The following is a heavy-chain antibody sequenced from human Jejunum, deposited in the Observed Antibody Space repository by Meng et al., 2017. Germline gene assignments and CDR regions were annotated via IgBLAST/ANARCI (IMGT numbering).Heavy chain of an antibody. D-gene: IGHD1-26*01. Sequence: SETLSLTCAVSGYSISSGYYWGWIRQPPGKGLEWIGNIYPSGTTYYNPSLKSRVTVSIDTSNNHFSLKLSSVTAADTAVYYCARGGGSYGSRMDVWGQGTTVTVSS. J-gene: IGHJ6*02. CDR2: IYPSGTT. CDR1: GYSISSGYY. CDR3: ARGGGSYGSRMDV. V-gene: IGHV4-38-2*01.